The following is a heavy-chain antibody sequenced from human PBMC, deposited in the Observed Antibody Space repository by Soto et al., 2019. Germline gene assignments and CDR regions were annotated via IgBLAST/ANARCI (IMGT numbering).Heavy chain of an antibody. D-gene: IGHD3-10*01. CDR1: GFTFDDYT. V-gene: IGHV3-43*01. CDR2: ISWDGDST. Sequence: VPLVESGGVVVQPGGSLRLSCAASGFTFDDYTMHWVRQGPGQGLEWVSLISWDGDSTYYADSVKGRFTISSDNSKTSLYLQMNRLRTEDTALYYCEKEGGFWELALYGMDVWGQGTTVTVSS. J-gene: IGHJ6*02. CDR3: EKEGGFWELALYGMDV.